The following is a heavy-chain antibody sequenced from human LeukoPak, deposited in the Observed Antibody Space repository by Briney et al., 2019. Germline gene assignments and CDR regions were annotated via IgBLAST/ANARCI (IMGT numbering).Heavy chain of an antibody. Sequence: GGSLRLSCAASGFTFSRFGMNWVRQAPGKGLEWISYISGSTSAVYYADSVKGRFTISRENAKNSLYLQMNSLRAEDTAVYFCARGGGLDVWGQGATVTVSS. CDR2: ISGSTSAV. CDR3: ARGGGLDV. CDR1: GFTFSRFG. J-gene: IGHJ6*02. D-gene: IGHD3-16*01. V-gene: IGHV3-48*01.